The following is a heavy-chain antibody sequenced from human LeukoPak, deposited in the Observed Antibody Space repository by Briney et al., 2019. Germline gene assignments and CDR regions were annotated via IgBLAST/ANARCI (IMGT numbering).Heavy chain of an antibody. CDR3: ARGELVSSSWYYFDY. V-gene: IGHV3-20*04. J-gene: IGHJ4*02. CDR1: GFTFDDYG. Sequence: GGSLRLSCAASGFTFDDYGMSWVRQAPGKGLEWVPSINWNGGSTGYADSVKGRFTISRDNAKNSLYLQMNSLRAEDTALYYCARGELVSSSWYYFDYWGQGTLVTVSS. CDR2: INWNGGST. D-gene: IGHD6-13*01.